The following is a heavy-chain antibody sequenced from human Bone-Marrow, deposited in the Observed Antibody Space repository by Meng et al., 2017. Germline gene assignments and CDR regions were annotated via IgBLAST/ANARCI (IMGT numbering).Heavy chain of an antibody. Sequence: SETLSLTCTVSGGSISSSSYYWGWIRQPPGKGLEWIGEIYHSGSTNYNPSLKSRVTISVDKSKNQFSLKLSSVTAADTAVYYCARAERDYYGSGELFGYYYYGMDVWGQGTTVTVSS. CDR2: IYHSGST. J-gene: IGHJ6*02. CDR3: ARAERDYYGSGELFGYYYYGMDV. V-gene: IGHV4-39*07. CDR1: GGSISSSSYY. D-gene: IGHD3-10*01.